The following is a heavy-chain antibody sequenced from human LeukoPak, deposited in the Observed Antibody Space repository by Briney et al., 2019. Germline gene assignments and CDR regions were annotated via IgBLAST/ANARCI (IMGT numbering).Heavy chain of an antibody. J-gene: IGHJ4*02. Sequence: GGSLRLSCTASGFTFSSYWMTWVRQAPGKGLEWVANIKEDGSEKYSVDSVRGRFTISRGNTKNSLFLEINSLRAEDTAVYYCATGWSHHDYWGQGTLVTVSS. CDR3: ATGWSHHDY. CDR1: GFTFSSYW. V-gene: IGHV3-7*01. D-gene: IGHD3-3*01. CDR2: IKEDGSEK.